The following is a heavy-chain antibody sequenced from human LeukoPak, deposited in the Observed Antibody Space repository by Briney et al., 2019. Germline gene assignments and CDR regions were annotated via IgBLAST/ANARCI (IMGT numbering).Heavy chain of an antibody. D-gene: IGHD4-17*01. CDR3: ARGNYGDFDSYYFDY. CDR2: INHSGST. CDR1: GGSFSGYY. Sequence: SETLSLTCAVYGGSFSGYYWSWIRQPPGKGLEWIGEINHSGSTNYNPSLESRVTISVDTSKNQFSLKLSSVTAADTAVYYCARGNYGDFDSYYFDYWGQGTLVTVSS. J-gene: IGHJ4*02. V-gene: IGHV4-34*01.